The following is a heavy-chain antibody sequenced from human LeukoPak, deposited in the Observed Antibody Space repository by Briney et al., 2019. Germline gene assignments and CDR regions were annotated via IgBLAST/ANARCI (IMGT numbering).Heavy chain of an antibody. CDR2: ISYDGSNK. J-gene: IGHJ4*02. Sequence: GGSLRLSCAASGFTFSSYGMHWVRQAPGKGLEWVAVISYDGSNKYYADSVKGRFTISRDNSKNTLYLQMNSLRAEDTAVYYCARDATSGGSYGYWGQGTLVTVSS. D-gene: IGHD1-26*01. CDR3: ARDATSGGSYGY. CDR1: GFTFSSYG. V-gene: IGHV3-30*03.